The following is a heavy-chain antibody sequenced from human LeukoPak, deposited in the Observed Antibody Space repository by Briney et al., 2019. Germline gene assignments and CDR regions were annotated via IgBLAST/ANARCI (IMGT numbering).Heavy chain of an antibody. D-gene: IGHD3-9*01. Sequence: PGRSLRLSCAASGFTFSSYAMHWVRQAPGKGLEWVAVISYDGSNKYYADSVKGRFTISRDNAKNSLYLQMNSLRTEDTALYYCARRTTYYDSLTGKTPGAFDIWGQGTMVTVSS. CDR3: ARRTTYYDSLTGKTPGAFDI. J-gene: IGHJ3*02. CDR1: GFTFSSYA. V-gene: IGHV3-30-3*01. CDR2: ISYDGSNK.